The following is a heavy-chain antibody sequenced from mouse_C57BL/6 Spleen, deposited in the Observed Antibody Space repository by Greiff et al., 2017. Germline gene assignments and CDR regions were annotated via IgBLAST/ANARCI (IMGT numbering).Heavy chain of an antibody. Sequence: QVQLKQSGAELVRPGASVTLSCKASGYTFTDYEMHWVKQTPVHGLEWIGAIDPTTGGTAYNQKFKGKAILTADKSSSTAYMELRSLTSEDSAVSYFTRYGRGFAYWGQGTLVTVSA. J-gene: IGHJ3*01. V-gene: IGHV1-15*01. D-gene: IGHD1-1*01. CDR2: IDPTTGGT. CDR3: TRYGRGFAY. CDR1: GYTFTDYE.